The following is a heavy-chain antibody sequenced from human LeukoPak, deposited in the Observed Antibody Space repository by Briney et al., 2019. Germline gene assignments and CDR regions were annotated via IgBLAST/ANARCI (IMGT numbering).Heavy chain of an antibody. V-gene: IGHV3-21*01. D-gene: IGHD6-13*01. Sequence: GGSLRLSCAASGFTFSSYSMNWVRQAPGKGLEWVSSISSSSSYIYYADSVKGRFTISRDNAKNSLYLQMNSLRAEDTAVYYCARGLAGYSSSWYWEMYFDYWGQGTLVTVSS. CDR3: ARGLAGYSSSWYWEMYFDY. CDR2: ISSSSSYI. CDR1: GFTFSSYS. J-gene: IGHJ4*02.